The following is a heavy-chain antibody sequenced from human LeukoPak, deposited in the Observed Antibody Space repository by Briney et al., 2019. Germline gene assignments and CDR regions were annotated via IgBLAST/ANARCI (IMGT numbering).Heavy chain of an antibody. Sequence: PSETLSLTCTVSGGSISSSSYYWGWIRQPPGKGLEWIGSIYYSGSTYYNPSLKSRVTISVDTSKNQFSLKLSSVTAADTAVYYCARLGKTRTTGRDYWGQGTLVTVSS. V-gene: IGHV4-39*01. CDR3: ARLGKTRTTGRDY. D-gene: IGHD1-7*01. CDR2: IYYSGST. J-gene: IGHJ4*02. CDR1: GGSISSSSYY.